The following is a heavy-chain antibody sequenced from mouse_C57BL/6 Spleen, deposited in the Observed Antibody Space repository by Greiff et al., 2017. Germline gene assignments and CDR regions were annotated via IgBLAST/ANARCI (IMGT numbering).Heavy chain of an antibody. Sequence: QVQLQQPGAELVRPGTSVKLSCKASGYTFTSYWMHWVKQRPGQGLEWIGVIDPSDSYTNYNQKFKGKATLTVDTSSSTAYMQLSSLTSEDSAVYYCASLYDYDGGFDYWGQGTTLTVSS. CDR3: ASLYDYDGGFDY. CDR1: GYTFTSYW. CDR2: IDPSDSYT. J-gene: IGHJ2*01. V-gene: IGHV1-59*01. D-gene: IGHD2-4*01.